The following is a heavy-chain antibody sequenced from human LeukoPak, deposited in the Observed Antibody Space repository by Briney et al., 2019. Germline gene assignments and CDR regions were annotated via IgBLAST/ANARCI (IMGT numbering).Heavy chain of an antibody. J-gene: IGHJ4*02. Sequence: ASVKVSCKASGYLFTGFYIHWVRQVPGQSLEWMGWINPNSGDTNSAPKFQGRVAMTRVTSISTAYMEVSGLTPDDTAIYYCAKGGGALSHWGQGTPVTVTS. D-gene: IGHD2-15*01. CDR3: AKGGGALSH. CDR2: INPNSGDT. CDR1: GYLFTGFY. V-gene: IGHV1-2*02.